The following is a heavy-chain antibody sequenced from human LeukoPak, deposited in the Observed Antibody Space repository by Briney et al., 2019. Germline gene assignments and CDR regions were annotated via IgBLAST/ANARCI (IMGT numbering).Heavy chain of an antibody. V-gene: IGHV3-9*01. Sequence: PGRSLRLSCAGAGFSLDDYAMDSVRQPPGKGLGWVSSISWDSGNMAYADSVKGRFTISRDNAKNSLFLQMNSLRAEDTALYYCIKDMGFDLLKDAFDVWGQGTMVTVSS. J-gene: IGHJ3*01. D-gene: IGHD1-26*01. CDR2: ISWDSGNM. CDR3: IKDMGFDLLKDAFDV. CDR1: GFSLDDYA.